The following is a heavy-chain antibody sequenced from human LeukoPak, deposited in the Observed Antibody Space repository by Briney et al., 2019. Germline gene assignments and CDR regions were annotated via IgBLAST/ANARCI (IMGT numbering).Heavy chain of an antibody. CDR2: IRSKTEGETK. J-gene: IGHJ4*02. CDR1: GFTLKSQT. V-gene: IGHV3-15*01. Sequence: GGSLRLSCAACGFTLKSQTMDWVRQARGKGLEWVARIRSKTEGETKEYAASVKARFTISRDDSRSRLYLQMNSLKTQDTAVYYCATGVVTGTSRWGQGTLVTVSS. D-gene: IGHD1-1*01. CDR3: ATGVVTGTSR.